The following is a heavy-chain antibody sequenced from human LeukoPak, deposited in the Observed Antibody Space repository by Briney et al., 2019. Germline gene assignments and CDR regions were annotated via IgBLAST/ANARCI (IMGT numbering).Heavy chain of an antibody. Sequence: GGSLRLSCAASGFTFSSYGMHWVRQAPGKGLEWVAFIRYDGSNKYYADSVKGRFTISRDNSKNTLYLQMNSLRAEDTAVYYCAKIRDYYGSGSSDYWGQGTLVTVSS. CDR3: AKIRDYYGSGSSDY. V-gene: IGHV3-30*02. J-gene: IGHJ4*02. D-gene: IGHD3-10*01. CDR1: GFTFSSYG. CDR2: IRYDGSNK.